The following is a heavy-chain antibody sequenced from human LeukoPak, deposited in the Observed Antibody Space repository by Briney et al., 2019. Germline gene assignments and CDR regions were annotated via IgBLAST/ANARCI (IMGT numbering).Heavy chain of an antibody. D-gene: IGHD3-10*01. J-gene: IGHJ4*02. CDR3: ARDRSPLWFGEDDY. CDR1: GGSISSYY. CDR2: IYTSGST. V-gene: IGHV4-4*07. Sequence: SETLSLTCTVSGGSISSYYWSWIRQPAVKGLEWIGRIYTSGSTNYNPSLKSRVTMSVDTSKNQFSLKLSSVTAADTAVYYCARDRSPLWFGEDDYWGQGTLVTVSS.